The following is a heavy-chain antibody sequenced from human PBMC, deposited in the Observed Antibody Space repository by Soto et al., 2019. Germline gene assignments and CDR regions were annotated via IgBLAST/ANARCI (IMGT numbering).Heavy chain of an antibody. CDR1: SGSISVTNVF. CDR3: ARITGRHLDY. J-gene: IGHJ4*02. V-gene: IGHV4-39*01. CDR2: VDYSGTA. Sequence: SETLSLTCTVSSGSISVTNVFWGWVRQPPGKGLEWIGNVDYSGTAYFSPSLATRVTFHVDTSKNQFSLTLYSVTAADTAVYYCARITGRHLDYWGQGILVTVS. D-gene: IGHD1-20*01.